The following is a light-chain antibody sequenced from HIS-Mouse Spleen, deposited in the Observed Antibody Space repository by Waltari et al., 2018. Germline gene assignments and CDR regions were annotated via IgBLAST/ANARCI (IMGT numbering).Light chain of an antibody. V-gene: IGLV2-14*01. CDR1: SRDVGGYNF. Sequence: QSALTQPASVSGSPGQSITISCTGTSRDVGGYNFLSGYQQHPGKAHQLVIYEVSNRPSGVSNRFSGSKSGNTASLTISGLQAEDEADYYCSSYTSSSTLFGGGTKLTVL. J-gene: IGLJ2*01. CDR3: SSYTSSSTL. CDR2: EVS.